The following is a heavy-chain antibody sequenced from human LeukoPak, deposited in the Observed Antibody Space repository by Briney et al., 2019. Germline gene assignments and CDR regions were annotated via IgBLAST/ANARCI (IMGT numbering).Heavy chain of an antibody. J-gene: IGHJ4*02. CDR2: ISSSGSTI. V-gene: IGHV3-48*03. CDR3: ASSAGTADY. Sequence: PGGSLRLSCAASGXTFSSYEMNWVRQAPGKGLEWVSYISSSGSTIYYADSVKGRFTISRDNAKNSLYLQMNSLRAEDTAVYYCASSAGTADYWGQGTLVTVSS. D-gene: IGHD6-13*01. CDR1: GXTFSSYE.